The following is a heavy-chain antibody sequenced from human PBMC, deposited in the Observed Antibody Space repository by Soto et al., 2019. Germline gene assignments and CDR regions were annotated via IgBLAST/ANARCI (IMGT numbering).Heavy chain of an antibody. J-gene: IGHJ4*02. CDR3: TRGPRPTSIGTGAF. V-gene: IGHV3-74*01. Sequence: PGGSLRLSCETPGFIFSMYWMHWVRQVPGKGPQWVARITDDGSTTYYAASVEGRFTISRDNAKNALYLQMTSLRADDTAVYYCTRGPRPTSIGTGAFWGQGTLVTVSS. D-gene: IGHD3-10*01. CDR2: ITDDGSTT. CDR1: GFIFSMYW.